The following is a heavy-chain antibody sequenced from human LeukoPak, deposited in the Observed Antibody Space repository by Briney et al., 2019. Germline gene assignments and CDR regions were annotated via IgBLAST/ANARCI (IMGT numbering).Heavy chain of an antibody. CDR1: GGSFSGYY. J-gene: IGHJ4*02. CDR3: ATNYDSSGYSLGY. V-gene: IGHV4-34*01. Sequence: PSETLSLTCAVYGGSFSGYYWSWIRQPPGEGLEWIGEINHSGSTNYNPSLKSRVTISVDTSKNQFSLKLSSVTAADTAVYYCATNYDSSGYSLGYWGQGTLVTVSS. D-gene: IGHD3-22*01. CDR2: INHSGST.